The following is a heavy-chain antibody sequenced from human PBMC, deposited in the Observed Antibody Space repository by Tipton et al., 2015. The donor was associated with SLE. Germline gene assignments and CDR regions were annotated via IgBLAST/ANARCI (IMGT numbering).Heavy chain of an antibody. CDR3: ARGGSDAFDF. Sequence: SLRLSCAASGFTFISYAMHWVRQGTGKGLEWVSAIGTAGDTYYPGSVKGRFTTSRENAKHSLYLQMTNLRAGDTAVYYCARGGSDAFDFWGQGTRVTVSS. CDR1: GFTFISYA. D-gene: IGHD3-16*01. CDR2: IGTAGDT. V-gene: IGHV3-13*01. J-gene: IGHJ3*01.